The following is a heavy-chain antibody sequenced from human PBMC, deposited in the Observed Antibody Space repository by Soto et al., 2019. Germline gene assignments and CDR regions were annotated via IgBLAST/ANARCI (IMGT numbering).Heavy chain of an antibody. CDR1: GDTFTSYS. CDR2: ISANNGNT. J-gene: IGHJ5*02. D-gene: IGHD6-13*01. Sequence: ASVKVSCKASGDTFTSYSFTWVRQAPGQGLEWMGWISANNGNTNYAQKVQGRVTMTTDTSTSTVYMELRSLRSDDTAVYYCARVVYSSSQGNWFDPWGQGTQVTVSS. V-gene: IGHV1-18*01. CDR3: ARVVYSSSQGNWFDP.